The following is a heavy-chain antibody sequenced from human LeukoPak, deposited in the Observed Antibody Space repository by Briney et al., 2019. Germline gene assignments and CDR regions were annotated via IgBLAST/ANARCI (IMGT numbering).Heavy chain of an antibody. CDR3: ASTQYSSSWYRFDY. V-gene: IGHV1-8*02. J-gene: IGHJ4*02. Sequence: ASVKVSCKASGGTFSSYAISWVRQAPGQGLEWMGWMNPNSGNTGYAQKFQGRVTMTRNTSISTAYMELSSLRSEDTAVYYCASTQYSSSWYRFDYWGQGTLVTVSS. D-gene: IGHD6-13*01. CDR1: GGTFSSYA. CDR2: MNPNSGNT.